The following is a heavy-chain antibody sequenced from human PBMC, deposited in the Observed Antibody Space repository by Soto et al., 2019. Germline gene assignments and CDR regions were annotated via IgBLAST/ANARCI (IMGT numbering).Heavy chain of an antibody. Sequence: QVQLQESGPGLVKPSQTLSLTCTVSGTTISSGDHYWSWICQAPGKGLEWIGYMYYTGKTYYNTSLQSRVTLSVDTSKNQFSLKMTSVTAADTAMYFCARVYGRGDYFDFWGRGTLVSVSS. V-gene: IGHV4-30-4*01. J-gene: IGHJ4*02. CDR3: ARVYGRGDYFDF. CDR1: GTTISSGDHY. D-gene: IGHD1-26*01. CDR2: MYYTGKT.